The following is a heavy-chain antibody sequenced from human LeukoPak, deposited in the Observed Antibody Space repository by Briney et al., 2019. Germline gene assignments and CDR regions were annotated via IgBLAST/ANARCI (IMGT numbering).Heavy chain of an antibody. D-gene: IGHD6-19*01. V-gene: IGHV4-39*01. J-gene: IGHJ1*01. Sequence: SETLSLTCTVSGGSISSSSYYWGWIRQPPGKGLEWIGSICYSGSTYYNPSLKSRVTISVDTSKNQFSLKLSSVTAADTAVYYCARLIVAGTAEYFQHWGQGTLVTVSS. CDR2: ICYSGST. CDR3: ARLIVAGTAEYFQH. CDR1: GGSISSSSYY.